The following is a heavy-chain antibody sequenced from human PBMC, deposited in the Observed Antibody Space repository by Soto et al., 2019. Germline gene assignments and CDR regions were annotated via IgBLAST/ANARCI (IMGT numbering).Heavy chain of an antibody. CDR1: GGSIRDDY. V-gene: IGHV4-59*01. D-gene: IGHD3-16*01. J-gene: IGHJ2*01. CDR3: ARNGGGTYWYFDF. Sequence: QVQLQESGPGLVKPSETLSLSCTVSGGSIRDDYWSWIRQPPGKGLEWIGYIYYSGSTKYNPSLKSRVTMSEDTSKNQFSLKLTSVTAADTALYYCARNGGGTYWYFDFWGRGTLVTVSS. CDR2: IYYSGST.